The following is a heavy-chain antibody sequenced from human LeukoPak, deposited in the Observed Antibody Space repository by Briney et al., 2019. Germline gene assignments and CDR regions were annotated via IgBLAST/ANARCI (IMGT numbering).Heavy chain of an antibody. V-gene: IGHV4-34*01. CDR2: INHSGST. CDR1: GGSFSGYY. CDR3: ARGKEAGSGWYYDY. Sequence: SETLSLTCAVYGGSFSGYYWIWIRQPPGKGLEWIGEINHSGSTNYNPSLKSRVTISVDTSKNQFSLKLSSVTATDTAVYYCARGKEAGSGWYYDYWGQGTLVTVSS. D-gene: IGHD6-19*01. J-gene: IGHJ4*02.